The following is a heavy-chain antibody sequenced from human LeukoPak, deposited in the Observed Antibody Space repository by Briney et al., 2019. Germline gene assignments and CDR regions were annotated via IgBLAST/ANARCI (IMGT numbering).Heavy chain of an antibody. CDR2: INHSGSA. CDR1: GGSFTNYY. V-gene: IGHV4-34*01. D-gene: IGHD1-1*01. Sequence: SETLSLTCAVYGGSFTNYYWNWSRQPPGTGLEWIGEINHSGSASYNAALKSRITISVDTSKKQFSLKVNSVTAADTAVYYCARSKETETTFHYFDYYMDVWGKGTTVTVSS. J-gene: IGHJ6*03. CDR3: ARSKETETTFHYFDYYMDV.